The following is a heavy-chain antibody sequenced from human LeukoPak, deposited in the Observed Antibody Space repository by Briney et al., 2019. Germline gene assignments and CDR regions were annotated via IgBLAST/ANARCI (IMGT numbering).Heavy chain of an antibody. CDR2: IYYSGST. D-gene: IGHD4-17*01. CDR1: GGSISSYY. Sequence: SETLSLTCTVSGGSISSYYRSWIRQPPGKGLEWIGNIYYSGSTNYNPSLKSRVTISVDTSKNQFSLKLSSVTAADTAVYYCATEGQARLATDYGDYRYWGQGTLVTVSS. CDR3: ATEGQARLATDYGDYRY. J-gene: IGHJ4*02. V-gene: IGHV4-59*12.